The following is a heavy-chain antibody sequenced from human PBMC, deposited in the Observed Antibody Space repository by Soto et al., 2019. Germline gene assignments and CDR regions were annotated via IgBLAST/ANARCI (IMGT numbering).Heavy chain of an antibody. CDR2: ISKSDYT. CDR1: GFAFNNYG. V-gene: IGHV3-21*01. Sequence: WGSLRLSCTVSGFAFNNYGINWVRQAPGKGLEWVSSISKSDYTYYSDSVKGRFTISRDNAKNSVSLQMNTLRVEDTAVYYCAREDSIIRTAVSDXWGQVTLVTVSX. CDR3: AREDSIIRTAVSDX. D-gene: IGHD3-22*01. J-gene: IGHJ4*02.